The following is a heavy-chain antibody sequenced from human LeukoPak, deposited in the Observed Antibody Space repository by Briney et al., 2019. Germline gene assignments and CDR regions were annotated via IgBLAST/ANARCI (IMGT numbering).Heavy chain of an antibody. D-gene: IGHD6-13*01. Sequence: PGGSLRLSCAASGFTFSSYGMHWVRQAPGKGLEWVAVISYDGSNKYYADSVKGRFTISRDNSKNTLYLQMNSLRAEDTAVYYCARGYSSSWTPFDYWGQGTLVTVSS. CDR3: ARGYSSSWTPFDY. CDR2: ISYDGSNK. J-gene: IGHJ4*02. V-gene: IGHV3-30*19. CDR1: GFTFSSYG.